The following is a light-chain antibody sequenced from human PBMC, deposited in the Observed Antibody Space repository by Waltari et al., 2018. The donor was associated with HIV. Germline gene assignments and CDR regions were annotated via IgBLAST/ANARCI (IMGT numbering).Light chain of an antibody. CDR2: YDD. J-gene: IGLJ1*01. Sequence: QSVLPQPPSVSGAPRQRVTISCSGGRSNIGSNVVHWYQQLPGKAPRLLIYYDDLLSSGVSDRFSGAKSGTSASLAISGLQSEDEADYYCATWDDILRGYVFGPGTKVTVL. V-gene: IGLV1-36*01. CDR3: ATWDDILRGYV. CDR1: RSNIGSNV.